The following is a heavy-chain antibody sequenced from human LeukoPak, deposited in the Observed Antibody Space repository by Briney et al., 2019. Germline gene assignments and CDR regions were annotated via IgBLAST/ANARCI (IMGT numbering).Heavy chain of an antibody. CDR2: IKRSTDGGPT. CDR1: GFTFTTYD. CDR3: SAGLGTSDLDY. Sequence: GGSLRLSCAASGFTFTTYDMGWVRQVPGKGLEWVARIKRSTDGGPTDYAAPVKGRFSISRDDSIHTLYLQMNSLTLEDTAVYYCSAGLGTSDLDYWGQGTLVTVSS. V-gene: IGHV3-15*01. J-gene: IGHJ4*02. D-gene: IGHD7-27*01.